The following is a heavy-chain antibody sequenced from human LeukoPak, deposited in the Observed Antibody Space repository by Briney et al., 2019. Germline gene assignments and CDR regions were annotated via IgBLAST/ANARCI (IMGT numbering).Heavy chain of an antibody. V-gene: IGHV3-23*01. J-gene: IGHJ4*02. CDR2: ISGSGGST. CDR3: AKKSAPNGGIYGYNSY. Sequence: GGSLRLYCAASGFTFSSYAMSWVRQAPGKGLEWVSAISGSGGSTYYADSVKGRFTISRDNSKNTLYLQMNSLRAEDTAVYYCAKKSAPNGGIYGYNSYWGQGTLVTVSS. D-gene: IGHD5-12*01. CDR1: GFTFSSYA.